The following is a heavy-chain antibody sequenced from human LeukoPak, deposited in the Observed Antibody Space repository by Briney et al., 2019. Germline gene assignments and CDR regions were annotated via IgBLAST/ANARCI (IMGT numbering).Heavy chain of an antibody. CDR3: ARDGHYDILTGYFQD. D-gene: IGHD3-9*01. V-gene: IGHV3-53*01. CDR1: GFTVNSNY. Sequence: GGSLRLSCAPSGFTVNSNYMSWVRQAPGKGLEWVSIIYSGGSTYYADSVKGRFTISRDNAKNSLYLQMNSLRAEDTAVYYCARDGHYDILTGYFQDWGQGTLVTVSS. CDR2: IYSGGST. J-gene: IGHJ1*01.